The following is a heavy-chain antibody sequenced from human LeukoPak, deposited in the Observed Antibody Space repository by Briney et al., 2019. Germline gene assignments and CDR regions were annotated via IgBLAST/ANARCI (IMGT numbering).Heavy chain of an antibody. Sequence: SETLSLTCTVSGGSIRSGSHYWPWIRQPPGKELEWIGSIYYSGSTYYNPSLENRVTISIDTSKNHFSLKLSSLSAADTSVYYCAKRDDSGGNLVDLWGQGTLVTVS. J-gene: IGHJ4*02. CDR2: IYYSGST. V-gene: IGHV4-39*02. CDR3: AKRDDSGGNLVDL. D-gene: IGHD3-22*01. CDR1: GGSIRSGSHY.